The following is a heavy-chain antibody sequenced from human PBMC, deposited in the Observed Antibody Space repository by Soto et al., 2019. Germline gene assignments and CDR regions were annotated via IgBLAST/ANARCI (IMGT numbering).Heavy chain of an antibody. J-gene: IGHJ4*02. V-gene: IGHV3-53*01. D-gene: IGHD6-13*01. CDR1: GFTVSSNY. Sequence: GGSLRLSCAASGFTVSSNYMSWVRQAPGKGLEWVSVIYSGGSTYYADSVKGRFTISRDNSKNTLYLQMNSLRAEDTAVYYCARERSSSWYDGHFDDWGQGTLVTVSS. CDR2: IYSGGST. CDR3: ARERSSSWYDGHFDD.